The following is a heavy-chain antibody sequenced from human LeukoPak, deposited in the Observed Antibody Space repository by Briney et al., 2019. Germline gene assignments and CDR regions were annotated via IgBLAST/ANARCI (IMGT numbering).Heavy chain of an antibody. CDR1: GGSISSYY. D-gene: IGHD2-2*01. CDR3: ARESIVVVPAAIPEDYYYMDV. J-gene: IGHJ6*03. Sequence: SETLSLTCTVSGGSISSYYWSWIRQPAGKGLEWIGRIYTSGSTNYNPSLKSRVTMSVETSKNQFSLKLSSVTAADTAVYYCARESIVVVPAAIPEDYYYMDVWGKGTTVTVSS. V-gene: IGHV4-4*07. CDR2: IYTSGST.